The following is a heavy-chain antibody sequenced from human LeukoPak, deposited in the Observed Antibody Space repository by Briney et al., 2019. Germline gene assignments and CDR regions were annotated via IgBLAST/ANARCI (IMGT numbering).Heavy chain of an antibody. CDR1: GGSISSYY. D-gene: IGHD5-12*01. CDR3: ARDPSRGYSGYVAFDI. CDR2: IYYSGST. V-gene: IGHV4-59*01. J-gene: IGHJ3*02. Sequence: PSETLSLTCTVSGGSISSYYWSWIRQPPGKGLEWIGYIYYSGSTNYNPSLKSRVTISVDTSKNQLSPKLSSVSAADTAVYYCARDPSRGYSGYVAFDIWGQGTMVTVSS.